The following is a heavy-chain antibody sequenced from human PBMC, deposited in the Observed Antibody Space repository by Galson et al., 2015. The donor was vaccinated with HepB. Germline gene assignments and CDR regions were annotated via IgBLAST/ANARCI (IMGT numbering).Heavy chain of an antibody. J-gene: IGHJ1*01. D-gene: IGHD3-22*01. Sequence: SLRLSCAASGFTFSSYSMNWVRQAPGKGLEWVSYISSSSSTIYYADSVKGRFTISRDNAKNSLYLQMNSLRDEDTAVYYCARGDSSGYYPSPHWGQGTLVTVSS. CDR3: ARGDSSGYYPSPH. CDR1: GFTFSSYS. V-gene: IGHV3-48*02. CDR2: ISSSSSTI.